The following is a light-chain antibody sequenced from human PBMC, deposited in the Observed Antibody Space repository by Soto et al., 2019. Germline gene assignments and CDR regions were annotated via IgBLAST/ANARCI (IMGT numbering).Light chain of an antibody. CDR1: SSDVGGYNY. Sequence: QSALTQPASVSGSPGQSITISCTGTSSDVGGYNYVSWYQQHPGKAPKLMIYEVSNRPSGVSNRFSGSKSDNTASLTISGLQAEYEADYYCYSYTSSSTWVFGGGTQLTVL. V-gene: IGLV2-14*01. CDR3: YSYTSSSTWV. J-gene: IGLJ3*02. CDR2: EVS.